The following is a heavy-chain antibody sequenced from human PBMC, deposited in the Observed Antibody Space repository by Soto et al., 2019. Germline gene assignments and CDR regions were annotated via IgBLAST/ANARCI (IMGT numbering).Heavy chain of an antibody. V-gene: IGHV4-59*08. Sequence: QVQLQESGPGLVKPSETLSLTCTVSGGSISSYHWSWIRQSPGKGLEWIGYTSNSAPTIYNPSLKGRVXXSXAXXRNQFSLRLSSVTAADTAVYFCARQFRDVYNAVEYWGQGALVTVSS. CDR1: GGSISSYH. CDR3: ARQFRDVYNAVEY. CDR2: TSNSAPT. D-gene: IGHD1-1*01. J-gene: IGHJ4*02.